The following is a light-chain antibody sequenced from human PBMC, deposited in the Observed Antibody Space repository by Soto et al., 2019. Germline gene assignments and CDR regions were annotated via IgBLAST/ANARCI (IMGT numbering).Light chain of an antibody. J-gene: IGLJ3*02. Sequence: QSALTQPPSASGAPGQRVTISCSGSRSNIGAGYDVHWYQQLPGTVPKLLIYDNNNRPSGVPDRFSGSKSGTSASLAITGLQAEDEADYYCQSFGGSLSGWVFGGGTKLTVL. V-gene: IGLV1-40*01. CDR1: RSNIGAGYD. CDR2: DNN. CDR3: QSFGGSLSGWV.